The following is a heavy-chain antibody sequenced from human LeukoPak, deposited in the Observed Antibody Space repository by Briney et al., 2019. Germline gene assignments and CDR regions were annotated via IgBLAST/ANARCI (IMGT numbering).Heavy chain of an antibody. V-gene: IGHV4-59*11. CDR3: ARVSANAFDI. CDR2: IYYSGST. CDR1: GFTFGSHA. J-gene: IGHJ3*02. Sequence: PGGSLRLSCEASGFTFGSHAMYWVRQAPGKGLEWIGYIYYSGSTNYNPSLKSRVTISVDTSKNQLSLKLSSVTAADTAVYYCARVSANAFDIWGQGTMVTVSS.